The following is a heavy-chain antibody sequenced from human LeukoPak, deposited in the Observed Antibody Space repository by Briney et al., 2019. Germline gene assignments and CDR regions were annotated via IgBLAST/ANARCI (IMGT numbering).Heavy chain of an antibody. CDR3: ASFSSTSPPSY. Sequence: ASVKVSCKASGYTFTSYGISWVRQAPGQGLEWMGWISAYNGNTNYAQKLQGRVTMTTDTSTSTAYMELSSLRSEDTAVYYCASFSSTSPPSYWGQGTLVTVSS. CDR2: ISAYNGNT. D-gene: IGHD2-2*01. V-gene: IGHV1-18*01. CDR1: GYTFTSYG. J-gene: IGHJ4*02.